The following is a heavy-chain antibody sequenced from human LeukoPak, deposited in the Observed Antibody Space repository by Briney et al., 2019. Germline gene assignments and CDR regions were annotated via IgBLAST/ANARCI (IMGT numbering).Heavy chain of an antibody. V-gene: IGHV3-7*01. CDR2: TNQDGSDT. CDR1: GFNFSTYW. CDR3: ARVGYDILTGVYYYYMDV. Sequence: PGGSLRLSCAASGFNFSTYWMTWVRQAPGKGLEWVANTNQDGSDTKYVDSVKGRFTMSRDNAKNSLFLQMSSLRAEDTAVYYCARVGYDILTGVYYYYMDVWGKGTTVTVSS. J-gene: IGHJ6*03. D-gene: IGHD3-9*01.